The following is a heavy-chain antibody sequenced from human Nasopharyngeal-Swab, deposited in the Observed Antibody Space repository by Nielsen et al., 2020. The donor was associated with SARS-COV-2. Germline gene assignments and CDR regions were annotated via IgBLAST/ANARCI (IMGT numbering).Heavy chain of an antibody. V-gene: IGHV3-23*01. D-gene: IGHD6-19*01. CDR1: GFTFSSYA. CDR2: ISGSGGST. J-gene: IGHJ6*02. CDR3: AKDDRRSQWLVDYYYGMDV. Sequence: GESLKISCAASGFTFSSYAMSWVRQAPGKGLEWASAISGSGGSTYYADSVKGRFTISRDNSKNTLYLQMNGLRAEDTAVYYCAKDDRRSQWLVDYYYGMDVWGQGTTVTVSS.